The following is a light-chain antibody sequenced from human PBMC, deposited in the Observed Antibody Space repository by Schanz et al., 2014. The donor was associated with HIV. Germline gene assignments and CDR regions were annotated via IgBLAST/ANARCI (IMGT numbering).Light chain of an antibody. CDR2: GST. V-gene: IGLV1-40*01. J-gene: IGLJ1*01. Sequence: QSVLTQPPSVSAAPGQRVTISCTGSRSNIGAGYDVHWYQHLPGTAPKLLIYGSTNRPSGVPDRFSGSKSGTSASLAITGLQAEDEADYYCQSYDSSLSGSFVFGTGTKLTVL. CDR1: RSNIGAGYD. CDR3: QSYDSSLSGSFV.